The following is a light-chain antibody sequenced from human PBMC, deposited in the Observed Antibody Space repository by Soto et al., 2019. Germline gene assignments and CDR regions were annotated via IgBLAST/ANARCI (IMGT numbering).Light chain of an antibody. Sequence: EIVLTQSPCTLSLSPGERATLSCRANQSISHYLAWYQQKPGQSPRLLIYGAASRAIGIPDRFNGSGSETTFTLTISRLQPEDFALYYCQQYNGSPFTFGPGTKVDVK. CDR3: QQYNGSPFT. V-gene: IGKV3-20*01. CDR1: QSISHY. J-gene: IGKJ3*01. CDR2: GAA.